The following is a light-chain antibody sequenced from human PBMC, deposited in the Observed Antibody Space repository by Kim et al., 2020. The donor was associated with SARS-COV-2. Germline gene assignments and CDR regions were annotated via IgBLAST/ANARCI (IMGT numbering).Light chain of an antibody. CDR2: YDT. Sequence: ATGKTATITCGGDDIGTKSGHWYQQKPGQAPVLVIYYDTDRPSGIPERFSASNSGNTATLTVSRVEAGDEADYYCQVWDSGSDHWVFGGGTKLTVL. J-gene: IGLJ3*02. V-gene: IGLV3-21*04. CDR3: QVWDSGSDHWV. CDR1: DIGTKS.